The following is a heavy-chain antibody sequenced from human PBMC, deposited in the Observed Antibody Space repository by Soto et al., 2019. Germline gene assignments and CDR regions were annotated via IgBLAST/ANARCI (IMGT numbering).Heavy chain of an antibody. D-gene: IGHD3-22*01. CDR3: ARDNSDSGGYYYFDY. CDR1: GFSFSTYG. CDR2: IWFDGSNK. J-gene: IGHJ4*02. Sequence: QVQLVESGGGVVQPGRSLRLSCAASGFSFSTYGMHWVRQAPGKGLECVAVIWFDGSNKQYADSVKGRFTISRDNSKNTLYLQMNNLIVEDTAVYYCARDNSDSGGYYYFDYWGQGTLVTVSS. V-gene: IGHV3-33*01.